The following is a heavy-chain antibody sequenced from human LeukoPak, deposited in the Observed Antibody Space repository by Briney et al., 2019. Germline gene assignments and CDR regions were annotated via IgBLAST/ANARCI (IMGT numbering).Heavy chain of an antibody. V-gene: IGHV3-30*02. Sequence: GGSLRLSCAASGFTFSSYGMHWVRQAPGKGLEWVAFIRYDGSNKYYADSVKGRFTISRDNSKNTLYLQMNSLRAEDTAVYCCAKDGDGYIPFDYWGQGTLVTVSS. CDR3: AKDGDGYIPFDY. D-gene: IGHD5-24*01. CDR1: GFTFSSYG. CDR2: IRYDGSNK. J-gene: IGHJ4*02.